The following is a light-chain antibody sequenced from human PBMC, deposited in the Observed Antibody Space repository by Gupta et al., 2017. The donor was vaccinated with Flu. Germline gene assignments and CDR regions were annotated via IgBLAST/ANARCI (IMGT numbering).Light chain of an antibody. Sequence: DIQMTQSPSSLSASVGDRVTITCQASQDITNYLNWYQQKPGKAPKLRIYDASNLETGVPSRSRGSGSGTHFPFTISSLRTEDVATYECPQYAKDPPTLGPGTKVDIK. CDR2: DAS. V-gene: IGKV1-33*01. CDR1: QDITNY. J-gene: IGKJ3*01. CDR3: PQYAKDPPT.